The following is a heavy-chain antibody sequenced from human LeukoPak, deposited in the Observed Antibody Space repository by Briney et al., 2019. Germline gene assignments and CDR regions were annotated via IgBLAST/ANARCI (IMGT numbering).Heavy chain of an antibody. CDR3: AKGFGQWLSIDY. CDR1: GFTFSSYA. J-gene: IGHJ4*02. V-gene: IGHV3-23*01. D-gene: IGHD6-19*01. Sequence: GGSLRLSCAASGFTFSSYAMNWVRQAPGKGLEWVAGISAAGGNTYHAVSVRGRFTISRDNSKTTVFLQMNSLRAEDTAVYYCAKGFGQWLSIDYWGQGTLVTVSS. CDR2: ISAAGGNT.